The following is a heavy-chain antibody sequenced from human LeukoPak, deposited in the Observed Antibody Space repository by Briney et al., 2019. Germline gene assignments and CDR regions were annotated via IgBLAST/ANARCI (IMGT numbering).Heavy chain of an antibody. J-gene: IGHJ6*03. CDR3: ARAHIVGASLYYYYYMDV. CDR1: GYSFTSYG. CDR2: INTNTGNP. Sequence: ASVRVSCKASGYSFTSYGISCVRQTPGQGLEWMGWINTNTGNPTYAQGFTGRFVFSLDTSVSTAYLQISSLKAEDTAVYYCARAHIVGASLYYYYYMDVWGKGTTVTVPS. D-gene: IGHD1-26*01. V-gene: IGHV7-4-1*02.